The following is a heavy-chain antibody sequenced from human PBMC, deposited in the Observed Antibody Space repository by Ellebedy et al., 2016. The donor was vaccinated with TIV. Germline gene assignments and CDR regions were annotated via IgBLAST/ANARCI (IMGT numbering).Heavy chain of an antibody. CDR3: ASIVDYSKHFHYYGMDV. Sequence: SETLSLTCTVSGGSISSSTSISSTSSYWGWIRQAPGKGLEWIGSIHYSGSTYYSPSLKSRVIMSVDTSENQFSLKLSSVTAADTAVYFCASIVDYSKHFHYYGMDVWGQGTTVSVSS. D-gene: IGHD4-11*01. CDR1: GGSISSSTSISSTSSY. CDR2: IHYSGST. V-gene: IGHV4-39*01. J-gene: IGHJ6*02.